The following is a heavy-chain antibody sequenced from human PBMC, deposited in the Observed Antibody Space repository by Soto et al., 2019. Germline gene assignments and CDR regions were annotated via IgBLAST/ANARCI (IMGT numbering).Heavy chain of an antibody. Sequence: QVQLQESGPGLVKPSQTLSLTCTVSGGSISRGDCFWSWIRQSPGKGLEWIGYIFYSGTTYYNPSLKSRVTVSVDTSKNQFPLELNSVTAADTAVYYCAKAYSDYGRYFDLWGRGTLVTVSS. J-gene: IGHJ2*01. CDR2: IFYSGTT. V-gene: IGHV4-31*03. CDR3: AKAYSDYGRYFDL. CDR1: GGSISRGDCF. D-gene: IGHD4-17*01.